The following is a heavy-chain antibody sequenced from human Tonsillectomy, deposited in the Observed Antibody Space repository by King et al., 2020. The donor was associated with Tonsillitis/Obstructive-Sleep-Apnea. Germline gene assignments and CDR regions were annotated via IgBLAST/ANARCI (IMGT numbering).Heavy chain of an antibody. V-gene: IGHV1-46*01. CDR1: GYTFTTYY. CDR2: INPSNGDT. D-gene: IGHD3/OR15-3a*01. Sequence: QLVQSGAEVKKPGASVKVSCKASGYTFTTYYMHWVRQAPGQGLEWMGIINPSNGDTSYAPKFQGRVTMTRDTSTYTLYMELSSLRSDDTAVYYCAREGLFDYWGQGTRVIASS. CDR3: AREGLFDY. J-gene: IGHJ4*02.